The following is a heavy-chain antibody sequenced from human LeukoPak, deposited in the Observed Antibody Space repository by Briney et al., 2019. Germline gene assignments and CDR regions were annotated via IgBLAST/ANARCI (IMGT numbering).Heavy chain of an antibody. V-gene: IGHV3-30*02. J-gene: IGHJ3*02. CDR1: GFTFNNFG. D-gene: IGHD5-24*01. CDR2: IGYEGVHK. CDR3: ARDVGLEMAIQSEIGAFDI. Sequence: GGSLRLSCAASGFTFNNFGMHWVRQAPGKGLEWVSFIGYEGVHKYYADSVKGRFTISKDNSKATLYLQMNSLRAEDTAVYYCARDVGLEMAIQSEIGAFDIWGQGTMVTVSS.